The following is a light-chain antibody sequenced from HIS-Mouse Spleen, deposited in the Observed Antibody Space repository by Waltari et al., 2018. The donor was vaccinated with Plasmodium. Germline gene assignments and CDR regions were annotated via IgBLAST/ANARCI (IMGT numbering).Light chain of an antibody. V-gene: IGKV3-15*01. Sequence: EIVMTHSPATLSVSPGERATLSFRASQSVSSNLAWYQQKPGQAPRLLNYGASTRATGIPARFSGSGSGTEFTLTISSMQSEDFAVYYCQQYNNWPRRTFGQGTKVEIK. CDR3: QQYNNWPRRT. CDR2: GAS. CDR1: QSVSSN. J-gene: IGKJ1*01.